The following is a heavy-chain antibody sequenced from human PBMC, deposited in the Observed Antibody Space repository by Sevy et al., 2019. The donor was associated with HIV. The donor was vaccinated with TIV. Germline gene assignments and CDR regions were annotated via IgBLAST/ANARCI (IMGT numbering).Heavy chain of an antibody. CDR1: GFTFSNYE. Sequence: GGSLRLSCTASGFTFSNYEMNWVRQAPGKGLEWVSYITNSGSTIYYSDSVRGRFTVSRDNAKNSLYLQMNSLRAEDTAVYYCARDLPPSATTVEDFDYWGRGTLVTVSS. J-gene: IGHJ4*02. V-gene: IGHV3-48*03. D-gene: IGHD4-17*01. CDR3: ARDLPPSATTVEDFDY. CDR2: ITNSGSTI.